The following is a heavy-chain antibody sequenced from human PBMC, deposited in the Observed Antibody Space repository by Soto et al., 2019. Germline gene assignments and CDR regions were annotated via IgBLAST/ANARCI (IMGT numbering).Heavy chain of an antibody. CDR3: ARADRYCSSTSCPSVFAY. Sequence: QVQLVESGGGVVQPGRSLRLSCAASGFTFSSYGIHWVRQAPGKGLEWVAVIWYDGSNKYYADSVKGRFTISRDNSKNTLYLQMNSLRAEDTAVYYCARADRYCSSTSCPSVFAYWGQGTMVTVSS. CDR2: IWYDGSNK. CDR1: GFTFSSYG. D-gene: IGHD2-2*01. J-gene: IGHJ4*02. V-gene: IGHV3-33*01.